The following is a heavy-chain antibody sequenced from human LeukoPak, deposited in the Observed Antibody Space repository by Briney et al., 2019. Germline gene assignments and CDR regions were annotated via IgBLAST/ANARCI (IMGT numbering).Heavy chain of an antibody. CDR3: ARSGDFWSALNLGY. CDR2: IIPILGIA. D-gene: IGHD3-3*01. J-gene: IGHJ4*02. Sequence: SVKVSCKASGGTFSSYTISWVRQAPGQGLEWMGRIIPILGIANYAQKFQGRVTITADKSTSTAYMELSSLRSDDTAVYYCARSGDFWSALNLGYWDQGTLVTVSS. V-gene: IGHV1-69*02. CDR1: GGTFSSYT.